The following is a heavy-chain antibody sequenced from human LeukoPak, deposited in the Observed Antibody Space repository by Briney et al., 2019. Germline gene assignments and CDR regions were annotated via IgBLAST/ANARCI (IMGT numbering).Heavy chain of an antibody. Sequence: SETLSLTCTVSGASITTHYWTWLRQPPGKGLEYIGHIYYSGNTHYNPSLKSRITMSVDASKSQFSLKLSSVTAADTAVYYCATWAGTNYVSGWYPPLDYWGQGTLVTVSS. J-gene: IGHJ4*02. CDR3: ATWAGTNYVSGWYPPLDY. V-gene: IGHV4-59*08. CDR1: GASITTHY. CDR2: IYYSGNT. D-gene: IGHD6-19*01.